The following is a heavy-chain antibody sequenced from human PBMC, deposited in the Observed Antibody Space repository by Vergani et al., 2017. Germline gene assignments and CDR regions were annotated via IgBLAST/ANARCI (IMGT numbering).Heavy chain of an antibody. CDR2: IFSNDEK. CDR1: GFSLSNGRIS. V-gene: IGHV2-26*01. Sequence: QVTLKESGPVLVKPTETLTLTCTVSGFSLSNGRISVSWIRQPPGKALEWLAHIFSNDEKAYSPSLKSRLTISKDTSKSQVVLTMTNMDPVDTATYYCARHVAYYYGSGSSPLHYYYYGLDVWGQGTTVTVSS. D-gene: IGHD3-10*01. J-gene: IGHJ6*02. CDR3: ARHVAYYYGSGSSPLHYYYYGLDV.